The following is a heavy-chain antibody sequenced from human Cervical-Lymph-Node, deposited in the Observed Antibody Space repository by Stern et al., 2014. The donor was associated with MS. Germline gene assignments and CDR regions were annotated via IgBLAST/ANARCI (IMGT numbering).Heavy chain of an antibody. CDR2: IFHNGTT. CDR3: LRVPHWLQVSPDRGENANFHF. Sequence: QVQLQESGPGLVKPSETLSLTCTVSGASIRSSVYQWGWVRQPPGKGLEWIGNIFHNGTTHYNPSLKSRVTISLDASKNQFSLEVKFVTAADTAVYYCLRVPHWLQVSPDRGENANFHFWGQGILVIVSS. V-gene: IGHV4-39*01. CDR1: GASIRSSVYQ. D-gene: IGHD6-19*01. J-gene: IGHJ4*02.